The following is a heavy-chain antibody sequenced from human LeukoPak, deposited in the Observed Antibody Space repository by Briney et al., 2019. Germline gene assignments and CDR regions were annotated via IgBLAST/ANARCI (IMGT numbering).Heavy chain of an antibody. CDR1: GFTFSSYV. J-gene: IGHJ4*02. Sequence: PGGALRLSCAASGFTFSSYVMSWVRQAPGKGSDSCSSIAGFVGTTYYAASVSARFTISQNNSMNTLYLPMNSLSAEATAVYSCLGGGWVYWGQGTLVTVSS. CDR2: IAGFVGTT. D-gene: IGHD1-26*01. CDR3: LGGGWVY. V-gene: IGHV3-23*01.